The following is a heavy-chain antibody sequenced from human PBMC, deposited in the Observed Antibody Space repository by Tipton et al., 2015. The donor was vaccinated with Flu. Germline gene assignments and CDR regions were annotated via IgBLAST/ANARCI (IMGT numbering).Heavy chain of an antibody. CDR1: GGSISSYY. J-gene: IGHJ5*02. Sequence: TLSLTCTVSGGSISSYYWSWIRQPPGKGLEWIGYIYYSGSTNYNPSLKSRVTISVDTSKNQFSLKLSSVTAADTAVYYCARANDCQLDWFDPWGQGTLVTVSS. V-gene: IGHV4-59*01. D-gene: IGHD1-1*01. CDR2: IYYSGST. CDR3: ARANDCQLDWFDP.